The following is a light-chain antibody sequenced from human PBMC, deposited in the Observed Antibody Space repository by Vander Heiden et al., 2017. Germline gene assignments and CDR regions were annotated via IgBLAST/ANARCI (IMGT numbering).Light chain of an antibody. V-gene: IGLV1-40*01. CDR1: SSK. CDR2: GNT. J-gene: IGLJ3*02. Sequence: QSVLTQPPSVSGAPGQRVTISCTGSSSKLLIYGNTNRPSGVPDRISGSKSGTSASLAITGLQAEDEADYYCQSYDGRSVVFGGGTKLTVL. CDR3: QSYDGRSVV.